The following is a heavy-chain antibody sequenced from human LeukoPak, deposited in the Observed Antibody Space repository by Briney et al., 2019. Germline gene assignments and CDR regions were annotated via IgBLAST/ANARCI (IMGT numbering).Heavy chain of an antibody. CDR1: GFTFSDYY. D-gene: IGHD3-3*01. CDR3: ARADYDFWSGYYTPYDY. V-gene: IGHV3-11*01. J-gene: IGHJ4*02. CDR2: ISSSGSTI. Sequence: MPGGSLRLSCAASGFTFSDYYMSWIRQAPGKGLEGVSYISSSGSTIYYADSVKGGFTISRDNAKNSLYLQMNSLRAEDTAVYYCARADYDFWSGYYTPYDYWGQGTLVTVSS.